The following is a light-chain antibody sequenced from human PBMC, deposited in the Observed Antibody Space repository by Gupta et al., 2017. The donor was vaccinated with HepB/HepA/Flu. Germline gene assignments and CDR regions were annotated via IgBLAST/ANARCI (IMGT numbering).Light chain of an antibody. CDR3: QQYGSSPDT. V-gene: IGKV3-20*01. J-gene: IGKJ2*01. CDR2: GAS. Sequence: EIVLTQSPGTLSLPPGERATLSCRASQSVSSSYLACYQQKPGQSPRLLTYGASSRATGIPDRFSGSGSATDFTLTISRLEPEAFAVYYCQQYGSSPDTFGQGTKLEIK. CDR1: QSVSSSY.